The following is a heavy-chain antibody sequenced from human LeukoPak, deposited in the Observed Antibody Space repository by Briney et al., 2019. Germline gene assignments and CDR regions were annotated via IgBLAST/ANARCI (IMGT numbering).Heavy chain of an antibody. CDR2: IAVGSGNT. Sequence: TSVNVSCKTSGFSFTTSAMQWVRQPRGQRLEWIGWIAVGSGNTNYAQKFQERVTITRDLSTNTAYMELSGLRSEDTAVYYCAARFGSLLRDYWGQGTLVTVSS. CDR1: GFSFTTSA. V-gene: IGHV1-58*02. J-gene: IGHJ4*02. CDR3: AARFGSLLRDY. D-gene: IGHD3-10*01.